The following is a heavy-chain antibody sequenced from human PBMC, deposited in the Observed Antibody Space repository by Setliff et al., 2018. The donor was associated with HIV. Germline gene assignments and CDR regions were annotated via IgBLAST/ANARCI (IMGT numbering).Heavy chain of an antibody. Sequence: SVKVSCKASGGTFSSYITAWVRQAPGQGLEWMGGIHPIFGTTNYARDFMGRVSITADESTNTAYMELRSLRSDDTAVYYCARERWELFLPFDPWGQGTLVTVSS. CDR3: ARERWELFLPFDP. J-gene: IGHJ5*02. CDR2: IHPIFGTT. V-gene: IGHV1-69*13. CDR1: GGTFSSYI. D-gene: IGHD1-26*01.